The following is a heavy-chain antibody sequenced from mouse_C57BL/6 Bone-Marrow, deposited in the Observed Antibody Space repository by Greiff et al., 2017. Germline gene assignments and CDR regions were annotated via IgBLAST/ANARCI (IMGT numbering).Heavy chain of an antibody. CDR2: IYPRSGNT. CDR3: ARPYYYGSSQSFYAMDY. V-gene: IGHV1-81*01. D-gene: IGHD1-1*01. J-gene: IGHJ4*01. Sequence: QVQLKASGAELARPGASVKLSCKASGYTFTSYGISWVKQRTGQGLEWIGEIYPRSGNTYYNEKFKGKATLTADKSSSTAYMELRSLTSEDSAVYFCARPYYYGSSQSFYAMDYWGQGTSVTVSS. CDR1: GYTFTSYG.